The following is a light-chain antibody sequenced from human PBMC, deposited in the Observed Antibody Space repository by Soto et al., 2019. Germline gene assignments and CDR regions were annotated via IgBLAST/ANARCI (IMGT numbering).Light chain of an antibody. V-gene: IGKV3-20*01. J-gene: IGKJ1*01. Sequence: IAVTQSPATLSVSPGERATLSCRASLSVDSDLAWYQQKPGQSPRLLIYAASSRATGIPDRFRGSGSGTDFTLTISRLEPEDFAVYYCQQYGNSLWTFGQGTKVDIK. CDR2: AAS. CDR3: QQYGNSLWT. CDR1: LSVDSD.